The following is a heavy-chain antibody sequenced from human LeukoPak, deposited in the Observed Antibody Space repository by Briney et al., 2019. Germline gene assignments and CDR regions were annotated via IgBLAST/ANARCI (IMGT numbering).Heavy chain of an antibody. CDR1: GYTFTGYY. D-gene: IGHD4-17*01. Sequence: ASVKVSCTASGYTFTGYYMHWVRQAPGQGLEWMGWINPNSGGTNYAQKFQGRVTMTRDTSISTAYMELSRLRSDDTAVYYCARGGGMTTVTDFYYWGQGTLVTVSS. CDR2: INPNSGGT. CDR3: ARGGGMTTVTDFYY. J-gene: IGHJ4*02. V-gene: IGHV1-2*02.